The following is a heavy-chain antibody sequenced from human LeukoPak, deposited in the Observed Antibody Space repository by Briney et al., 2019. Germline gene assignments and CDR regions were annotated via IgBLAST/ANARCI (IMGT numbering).Heavy chain of an antibody. D-gene: IGHD3-9*01. CDR1: GDSVSSNSAA. CDR2: TYYRSKWYN. CDR3: ARDALVERYDILTGYYTIDY. V-gene: IGHV6-1*01. Sequence: SQTLSLTCAISGDSVSSNSAAWNWIRQSPSRGLEWLGRTYYRSKWYNDYAVSVKSRITINPDTSKNQFSLQLNSVTPEDTAVYYCARDALVERYDILTGYYTIDYWGQGTLVTVSS. J-gene: IGHJ4*02.